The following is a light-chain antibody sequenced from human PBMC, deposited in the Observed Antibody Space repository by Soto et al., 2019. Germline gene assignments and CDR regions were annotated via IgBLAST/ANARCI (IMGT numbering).Light chain of an antibody. CDR2: DVS. V-gene: IGLV2-14*03. CDR1: SSDVGAYTF. CDR3: SSYTSSSTHV. Sequence: SALTQPASVSGSPGQSITISCTGTSSDVGAYTFVSWYQQHPDKVPKLMIFDVSRRPSGVSDRFSGSKSGNTASLTISGIQPEDEADYYCSSYTSSSTHVFGSGTKLTVL. J-gene: IGLJ1*01.